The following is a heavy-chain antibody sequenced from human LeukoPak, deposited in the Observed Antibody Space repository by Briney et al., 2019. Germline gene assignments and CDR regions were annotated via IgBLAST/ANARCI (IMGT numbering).Heavy chain of an antibody. CDR1: GFTFSSYS. D-gene: IGHD3-3*01. V-gene: IGHV3-21*04. CDR2: ISSSSSYI. J-gene: IGHJ4*02. CDR3: AKVPGFWSGYIHYFDY. Sequence: GGSLRLSCAASGFTFSSYSMNWVRQAPGKGLEWVSSISSSSSYIYYADSVKGRFTISRDNAKNTLFLQMNSLRAEDTAIYYCAKVPGFWSGYIHYFDYWGQGTLVTVSS.